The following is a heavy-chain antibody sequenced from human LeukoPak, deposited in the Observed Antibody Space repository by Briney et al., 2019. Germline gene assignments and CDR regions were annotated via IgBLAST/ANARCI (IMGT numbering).Heavy chain of an antibody. CDR1: GFTFDDYA. D-gene: IGHD3-9*01. CDR3: AKELDILNPPEV. J-gene: IGHJ4*02. CDR2: ISGDGGST. V-gene: IGHV3-43*02. Sequence: GGSLRLSCAASGFTFDDYAMHWVRQAPGKGLAWVSLISGDGGSTYYADSVKGRFTISRDNSKNSLYLQMNSLRTEYTALYYCAKELDILNPPEVWGQGTLVTVSS.